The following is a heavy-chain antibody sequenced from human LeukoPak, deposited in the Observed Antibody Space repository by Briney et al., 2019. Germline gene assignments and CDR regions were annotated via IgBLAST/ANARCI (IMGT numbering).Heavy chain of an antibody. D-gene: IGHD3-22*01. Sequence: SETLSLTCTVSGNSISSGDNYWSWIRQPARKGLEWIGRIYTSGSTNYNPSLKSRVTISGDTSKNQFSLRLSSVTAADTAVYYCARASYSYDINGWVPFDYWGQGTLVTVSS. CDR2: IYTSGST. CDR1: GNSISSGDNY. J-gene: IGHJ4*02. CDR3: ARASYSYDINGWVPFDY. V-gene: IGHV4-61*02.